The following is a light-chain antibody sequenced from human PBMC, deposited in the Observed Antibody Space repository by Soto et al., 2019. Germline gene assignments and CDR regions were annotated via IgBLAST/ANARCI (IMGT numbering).Light chain of an antibody. CDR3: QQYNNWPYT. CDR1: QSVGRN. CDR2: DAF. J-gene: IGKJ2*01. V-gene: IGKV3-15*01. Sequence: IMMTQSPATLAVFPGERVTLSCRASQSVGRNLAWYQQKPGQAPRLLIYDAFVRATNLPARFSGSGSETEFTLAIGSLQSDDLAVYYCQQYNNWPYTFGQGTKLE.